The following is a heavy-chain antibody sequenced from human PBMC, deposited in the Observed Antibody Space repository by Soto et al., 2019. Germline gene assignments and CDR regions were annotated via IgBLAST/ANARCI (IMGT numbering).Heavy chain of an antibody. D-gene: IGHD5-18*01. CDR2: ISSSSSYI. J-gene: IGHJ6*02. V-gene: IGHV3-21*04. CDR1: GFTFSSYS. Sequence: PGGSLRLSCAASGFTFSSYSMNWVRQAPGKGLEWVSSISSSSSYIYYADSVKGRFTISRDNAKNSLYLQMNSLRAEDTAVYYCARSGYTYGVYYYYAMDVWGQGTTVTVSS. CDR3: ARSGYTYGVYYYYAMDV.